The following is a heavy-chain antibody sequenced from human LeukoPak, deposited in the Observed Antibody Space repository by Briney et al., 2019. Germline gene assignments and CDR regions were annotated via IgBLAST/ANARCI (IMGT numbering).Heavy chain of an antibody. D-gene: IGHD6-19*01. Sequence: GGSLRLSCAASGFMFRSFEMYWVRQAPGKGLEWIAYISSGATTMYYADSVKGRFTISRDDAKNSLFLQMNSLRAEDTAVYYCALLAVASDFDYRGQGALVTVSS. CDR2: ISSGATTM. J-gene: IGHJ4*02. V-gene: IGHV3-48*03. CDR3: ALLAVASDFDY. CDR1: GFMFRSFE.